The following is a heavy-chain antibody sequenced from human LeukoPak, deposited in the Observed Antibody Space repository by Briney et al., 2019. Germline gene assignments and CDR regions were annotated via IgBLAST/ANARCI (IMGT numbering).Heavy chain of an antibody. CDR2: IDPSDSYT. CDR3: ARSLTAAAGDY. J-gene: IGHJ4*02. D-gene: IGHD6-25*01. V-gene: IGHV5-10-1*04. Sequence: GESLKISCKGSGYSFTTYWITWVRQMPGKGLEWMGRIDPSDSYTNYSPSFQGQVTISADKSISTAYLQWSSLKASDTAMYYCARSLTAAAGDYWGQGTLVTVSS. CDR1: GYSFTTYW.